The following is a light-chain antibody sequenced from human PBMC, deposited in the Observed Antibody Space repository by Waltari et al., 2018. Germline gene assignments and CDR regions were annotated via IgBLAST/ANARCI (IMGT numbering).Light chain of an antibody. CDR2: AAS. Sequence: EIVLTQSPATLSVYPGERATPSCRASQSVSTQVARYQQRPGQAPRLPPYAASSRATGVPARFGGSGSETDFTLTISGLQSEDFAVYYCQHYEGWPPWTFGQGTKV. J-gene: IGKJ1*01. CDR3: QHYEGWPPWT. V-gene: IGKV3-15*01. CDR1: QSVSTQ.